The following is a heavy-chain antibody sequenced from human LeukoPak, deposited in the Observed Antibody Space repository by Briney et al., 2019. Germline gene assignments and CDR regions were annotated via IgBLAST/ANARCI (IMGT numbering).Heavy chain of an antibody. V-gene: IGHV3-30-3*01. CDR2: ISYDGSDK. CDR3: AKDLGRFFDY. J-gene: IGHJ4*02. CDR1: GFTFSGYG. Sequence: GGSLRLSCAASGFTFSGYGMHRVRQAPGKGLEWVAIISYDGSDKYYADSVKGRFTISRDNSKNTLYLQMNSLRTEDTALYYCAKDLGRFFDYWGQGALVTVSS.